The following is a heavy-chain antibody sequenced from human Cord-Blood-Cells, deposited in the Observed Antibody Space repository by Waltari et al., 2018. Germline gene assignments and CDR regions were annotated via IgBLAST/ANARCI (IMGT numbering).Heavy chain of an antibody. V-gene: IGHV1-2*02. J-gene: IGHJ4*02. Sequence: QVQLVQSGAEVKKPGASVKVSCKASGYTFTGHSLHWVRQAPGQGLAWLGWINPNSGGTNYAQKFQGRVTMTRDTSISTAYMELSRLRSDDTAVYYCARLTGAQDYWGQGTLVTVSS. CDR2: INPNSGGT. D-gene: IGHD7-27*01. CDR3: ARLTGAQDY. CDR1: GYTFTGHS.